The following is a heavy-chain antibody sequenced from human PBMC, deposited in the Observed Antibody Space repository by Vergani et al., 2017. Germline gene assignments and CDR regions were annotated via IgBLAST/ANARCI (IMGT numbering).Heavy chain of an antibody. Sequence: QVQLQESGPGLVKPPGTLSLTCAVSGGSISSSNWWTWVRQPPGKGLEWIGEIYHSGGTNYNPSFKSRVTISVDTSKNQFSLKLSSVTAADTAVYYCAREYSSSVGFLAYWGQGTLVTVSS. CDR3: AREYSSSVGFLAY. J-gene: IGHJ4*02. CDR1: GGSISSSNW. V-gene: IGHV4-4*03. D-gene: IGHD6-6*01. CDR2: IYHSGGT.